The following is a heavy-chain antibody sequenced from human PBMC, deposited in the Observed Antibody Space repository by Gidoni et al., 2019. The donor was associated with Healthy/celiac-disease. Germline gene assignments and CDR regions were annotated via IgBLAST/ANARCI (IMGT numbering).Heavy chain of an antibody. Sequence: EVQLVESGGGLVKPGGSLRLSGAASGFTFSSYSMNWVRQAPGKGLEWVSSISSSSSYIYYADSVKGRFTISRDNAKNSLYLQMNSLRAEDTAVYYCARGSLGDAVTTNNWFDPWGQGTLVTVSS. CDR3: ARGSLGDAVTTNNWFDP. CDR1: GFTFSSYS. CDR2: ISSSSSYI. J-gene: IGHJ5*02. D-gene: IGHD4-17*01. V-gene: IGHV3-21*01.